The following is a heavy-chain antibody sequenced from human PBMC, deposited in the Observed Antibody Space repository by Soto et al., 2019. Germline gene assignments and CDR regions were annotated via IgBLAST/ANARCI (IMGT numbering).Heavy chain of an antibody. CDR2: ISSSSSTI. Sequence: GGSLRLSCAASGFTFSSYSMNWVRQAPGKGLEWVSYISSSSSTIYYADSVKGRFTISRDNAKNSLYLQMNSLRAEDTAVYYCARSNFWSGYYEYYYYYMDVWGKGTTVTVSS. D-gene: IGHD3-3*01. CDR3: ARSNFWSGYYEYYYYYMDV. CDR1: GFTFSSYS. J-gene: IGHJ6*03. V-gene: IGHV3-48*01.